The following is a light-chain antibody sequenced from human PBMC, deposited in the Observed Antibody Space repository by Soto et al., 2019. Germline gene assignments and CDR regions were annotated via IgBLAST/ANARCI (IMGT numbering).Light chain of an antibody. CDR3: GTWDTSLSVVV. V-gene: IGLV1-51*01. CDR2: DNN. CDR1: FSNIGKNY. J-gene: IGLJ2*01. Sequence: SVLNRPGKVCTAPGQTDTLNSSGSFSNIGKNYVSWYQRLPGTAPKLLIYDNNERSSGIPDRFSGSKSGTSATLGIAGLQTGDEADYYCGTWDTSLSVVVFGGGTKVNAL.